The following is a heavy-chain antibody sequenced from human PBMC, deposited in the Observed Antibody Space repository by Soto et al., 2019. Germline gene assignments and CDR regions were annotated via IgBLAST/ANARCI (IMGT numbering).Heavy chain of an antibody. D-gene: IGHD3-16*01. CDR2: IWYDGSNK. Sequence: PGGSLRLSCAASGFTFSSYGMHWVSQAPGKGLEWVAVIWYDGSNKYYADSVKGRFTISRDNSKNTLYLQMNSLRAEDTAVYYCARASRGGDYYYYGMDVWGQGTTVTVSS. V-gene: IGHV3-33*01. J-gene: IGHJ6*02. CDR3: ARASRGGDYYYYGMDV. CDR1: GFTFSSYG.